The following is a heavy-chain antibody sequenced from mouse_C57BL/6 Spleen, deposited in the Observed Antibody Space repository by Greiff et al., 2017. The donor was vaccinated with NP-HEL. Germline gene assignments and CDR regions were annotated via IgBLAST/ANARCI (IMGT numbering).Heavy chain of an antibody. V-gene: IGHV1-31*01. D-gene: IGHD1-1*01. CDR3: ARSFYYYGSSYDWYFDV. J-gene: IGHJ1*03. Sequence: VQLKESGPELVKPGASVKISCKASGYSFTGYYMHWVKQSHGNILDWIGYIYPYNGVSSYNQKFKGKATLTVDKSSSTAYMELRSLTSEDSAVYYCARSFYYYGSSYDWYFDVWGTGTTVTVSS. CDR1: GYSFTGYY. CDR2: IYPYNGVS.